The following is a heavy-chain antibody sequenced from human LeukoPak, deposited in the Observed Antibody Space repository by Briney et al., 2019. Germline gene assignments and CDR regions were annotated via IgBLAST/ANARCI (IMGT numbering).Heavy chain of an antibody. D-gene: IGHD3-10*01. J-gene: IGHJ5*02. Sequence: KASETLSLTCTVSGGSISSGSCYWSWIRQPAGKGLEWIGYIYYSGSTYYNPSLKSRVTISVDTSKNQFSLKLSSVTAADTAVYYCARDGPMVRGVLLTAILRWFDPWGQGTLVTVSS. CDR1: GGSISSGSCY. CDR2: IYYSGST. V-gene: IGHV4-61*10. CDR3: ARDGPMVRGVLLTAILRWFDP.